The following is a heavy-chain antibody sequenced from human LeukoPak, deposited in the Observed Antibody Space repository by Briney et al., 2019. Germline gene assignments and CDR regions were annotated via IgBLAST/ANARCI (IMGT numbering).Heavy chain of an antibody. CDR1: GYTFTSYG. J-gene: IGHJ5*02. Sequence: GASVKVSCKASGYTFTSYGISWVRQAPGQGLEWMGWISAYNGNTNYAQKLQGRVTMTTDTSTSTAYMELRSLRSDDTAVYYCARDLRGVRGVMSGWFDPWGLGTLVTVSS. CDR2: ISAYNGNT. V-gene: IGHV1-18*01. D-gene: IGHD3-10*01. CDR3: ARDLRGVRGVMSGWFDP.